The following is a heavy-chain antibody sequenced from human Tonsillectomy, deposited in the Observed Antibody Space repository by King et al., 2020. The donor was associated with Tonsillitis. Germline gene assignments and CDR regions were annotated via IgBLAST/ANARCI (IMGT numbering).Heavy chain of an antibody. V-gene: IGHV3-30-3*01. D-gene: IGHD3-22*01. J-gene: IGHJ3*02. Sequence: VQLVESGGGVVQPGRSLRLSCAASGFIFSSYAMNWVRQAPGKGLEWVAVISYDGSNKYTADSVKGRFTISSDNAKNTLYLQLNSLRAEETAVFYCARGTYYYDSSGYYDAFDIWGQGTMVTVSS. CDR1: GFIFSSYA. CDR3: ARGTYYYDSSGYYDAFDI. CDR2: ISYDGSNK.